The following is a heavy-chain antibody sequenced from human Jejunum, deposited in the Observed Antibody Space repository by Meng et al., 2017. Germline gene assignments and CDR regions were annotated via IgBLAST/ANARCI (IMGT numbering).Heavy chain of an antibody. V-gene: IGHV4-34*01. Sequence: QLQLQQWVAGLLKPSETLSLTCAVYGGSFSGYYWTWIRQPPGKGLEWIGEINHSGSTNYNPSLKSRVTMSIETSKIQFSLKLSSVTAADAAVYYCARYGGSGSYWHFDPWGRGTLVTVSS. CDR2: INHSGST. CDR1: GGSFSGYY. J-gene: IGHJ2*01. D-gene: IGHD3-10*01. CDR3: ARYGGSGSYWHFDP.